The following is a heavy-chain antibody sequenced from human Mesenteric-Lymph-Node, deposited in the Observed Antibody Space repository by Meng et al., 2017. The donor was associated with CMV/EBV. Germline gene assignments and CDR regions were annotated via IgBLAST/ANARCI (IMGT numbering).Heavy chain of an antibody. CDR3: ARGYCSGISCMGSDPHYNWFDP. J-gene: IGHJ5*02. Sequence: SETSLTCTISGDSITHYYWTWIRQPPGKGLEWIGYIYYSGSTSYNPSLKSRVTISLDTSKNQFSLKLTSVTAADTAVYYCARGYCSGISCMGSDPHYNWFDPWGQGTLVTVSS. CDR2: IYYSGST. D-gene: IGHD2-15*01. V-gene: IGHV4-59*01. CDR1: GDSITHYY.